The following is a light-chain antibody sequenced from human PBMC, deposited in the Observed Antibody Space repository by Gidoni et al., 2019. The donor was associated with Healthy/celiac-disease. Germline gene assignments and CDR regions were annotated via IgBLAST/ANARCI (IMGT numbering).Light chain of an antibody. CDR3: QQYYSYPRT. V-gene: IGKV1-8*01. CDR2: AAS. CDR1: QGISSY. Sequence: AIRMTQSPSSFSASTGDRVTITCRASQGISSYLAWYQQKPGKAPKLLIYAASTLQSGVSSRFSGSGSGTDFTLTISSLQSEDFATYYCQQYYSYPRTFGQGTKVEIK. J-gene: IGKJ1*01.